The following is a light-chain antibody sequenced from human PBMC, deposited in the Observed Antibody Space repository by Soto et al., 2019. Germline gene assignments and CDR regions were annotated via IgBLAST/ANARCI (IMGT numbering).Light chain of an antibody. V-gene: IGKV3-15*01. CDR2: GAS. CDR3: QQYNSYWT. Sequence: EVVMRQSPATLSVSPGEGATLSCRASQSVSSNLAWYQQKPGQAPRLLIYGASTRATGIPARFSGSGSGTEFTLTISSLQPDDFATYYCQQYNSYWTFGQGTKVDIK. J-gene: IGKJ1*01. CDR1: QSVSSN.